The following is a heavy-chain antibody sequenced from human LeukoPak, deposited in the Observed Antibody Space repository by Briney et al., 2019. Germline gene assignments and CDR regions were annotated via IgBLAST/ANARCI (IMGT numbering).Heavy chain of an antibody. CDR1: GFTFDDYD. CDR2: INWNGGST. D-gene: IGHD3-22*01. CDR3: ARGYYDSSGFSV. J-gene: IGHJ4*02. Sequence: GGSLRLSCAASGFTFDDYDMSWVRQGPGKGLEWVSGINWNGGSTSYADSVKGRFTISRDNAKNSLYLQMNSLRAEDTALYYCARGYYDSSGFSVWGQGTLVTVSS. V-gene: IGHV3-20*04.